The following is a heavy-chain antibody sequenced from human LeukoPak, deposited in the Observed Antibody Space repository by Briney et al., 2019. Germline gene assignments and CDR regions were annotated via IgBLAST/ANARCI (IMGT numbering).Heavy chain of an antibody. CDR1: GYTFTSYG. J-gene: IGHJ4*02. D-gene: IGHD4/OR15-4a*01. Sequence: ASVKGSCKASGYTFTSYGISWAREAPGQGLEWMGWISAYNGNTNYAQKLQGRVTMTTDTSTSTAYMELRSLRSDDTAMYFCTRFVYGARADESGGHWGQGTLVTVSS. CDR2: ISAYNGNT. CDR3: TRFVYGARADESGGH. V-gene: IGHV1-18*01.